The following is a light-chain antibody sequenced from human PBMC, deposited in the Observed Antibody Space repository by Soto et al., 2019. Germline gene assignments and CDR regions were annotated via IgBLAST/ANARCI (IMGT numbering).Light chain of an antibody. CDR1: SSDVGGSDY. CDR2: DVN. Sequence: QSALTQPRSVSGSPGQSVAISCTGSSSDVGGSDYVSWYQQHPGKAPRLIIYDVNKRPSGVPDRFSGSKSGNTASLIISGLQAEDEADYYCCSCAGSPPFGGGTKVTVL. J-gene: IGLJ2*01. CDR3: CSCAGSPP. V-gene: IGLV2-11*01.